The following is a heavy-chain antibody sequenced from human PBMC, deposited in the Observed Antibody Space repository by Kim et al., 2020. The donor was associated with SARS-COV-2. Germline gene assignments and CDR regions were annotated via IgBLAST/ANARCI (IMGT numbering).Heavy chain of an antibody. Sequence: GGSLRLSCAASGFTFSSYSMNWVRQAPGKGLEWVSSISSSSSYIYYADSVKGRFTISRDNAKNSLYLQMNSLRAEDTAVYYCARDPMVRGVTGWFDPWGQGTLVTVSS. J-gene: IGHJ5*02. V-gene: IGHV3-21*01. CDR3: ARDPMVRGVTGWFDP. D-gene: IGHD3-10*01. CDR2: ISSSSSYI. CDR1: GFTFSSYS.